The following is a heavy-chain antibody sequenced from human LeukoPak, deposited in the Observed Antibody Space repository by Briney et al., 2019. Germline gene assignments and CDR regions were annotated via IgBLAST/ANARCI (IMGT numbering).Heavy chain of an antibody. J-gene: IGHJ4*02. CDR2: ISWNSGSI. CDR1: GFTFDDYA. V-gene: IGHV3-9*01. D-gene: IGHD6-13*01. Sequence: PGGSLRLSCAASGFTFDDYAMHWVRQAPGKGLEWVSGISWNSGSIGYADSVKGRFTISRDNAKNSLYLQMNSLRAEDTALYYCAKDNKQLGFDYWGQGTLVTVSS. CDR3: AKDNKQLGFDY.